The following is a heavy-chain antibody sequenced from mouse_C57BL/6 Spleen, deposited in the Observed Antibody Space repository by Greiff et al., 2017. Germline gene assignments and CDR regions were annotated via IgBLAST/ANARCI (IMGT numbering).Heavy chain of an antibody. CDR1: GFTFSDYG. Sequence: EVKLQESGGGLVKPGGSLKLSCAASGFTFSDYGMHWVRQAPEKGLEWVAYISSGSSTIYYADTVKGRFTFSRDNAKNTLFLQMTSLRSEDTAMYYCAREGRGYFDYWGQGTTLTVSS. D-gene: IGHD3-3*01. V-gene: IGHV5-17*01. CDR3: AREGRGYFDY. J-gene: IGHJ2*01. CDR2: ISSGSSTI.